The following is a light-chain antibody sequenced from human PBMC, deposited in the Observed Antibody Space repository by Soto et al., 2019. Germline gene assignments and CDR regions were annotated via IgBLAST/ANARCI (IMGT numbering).Light chain of an antibody. CDR3: YHYQNGQPIA. V-gene: IGKV3-20*01. Sequence: ITLTQSPDTLSFSPGERATLSCRASQSVGTRLAGYQHKTGQAPSLLMSGASSRATGITDRFSGSGSETDFTLTISSLEPEDFALYYCYHYQNGQPIAFGRGTRVEIK. CDR2: GAS. J-gene: IGKJ5*01. CDR1: QSVGTRL.